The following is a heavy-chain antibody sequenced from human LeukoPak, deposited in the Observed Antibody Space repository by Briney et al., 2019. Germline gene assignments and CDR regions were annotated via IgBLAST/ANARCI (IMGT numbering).Heavy chain of an antibody. Sequence: GGSLRLSCAASGFTLSRYWMSWVRQAPGKGLECVAIIKQDATEKYYVDSVKGRFTISRDNAKNSLYLQMNSLRAEDSAVYYCARDLLSIVATGIGFDSWGQGTLVTVSS. CDR1: GFTLSRYW. CDR2: IKQDATEK. J-gene: IGHJ4*02. V-gene: IGHV3-7*01. CDR3: ARDLLSIVATGIGFDS. D-gene: IGHD5-12*01.